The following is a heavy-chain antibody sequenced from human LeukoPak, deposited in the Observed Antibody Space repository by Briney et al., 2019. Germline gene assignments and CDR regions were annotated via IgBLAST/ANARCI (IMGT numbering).Heavy chain of an antibody. J-gene: IGHJ4*02. Sequence: PGGSLRLSCAASGFTFSSYWMNWVRQAPGKGLEWVSYISSSGSYIYYADSVRGRFTISRDNAKNSLGLQMNSLRAEDTAVYYCARDLDYWGQGTLVTVSS. CDR1: GFTFSSYW. CDR3: ARDLDY. CDR2: ISSSGSYI. V-gene: IGHV3-21*01.